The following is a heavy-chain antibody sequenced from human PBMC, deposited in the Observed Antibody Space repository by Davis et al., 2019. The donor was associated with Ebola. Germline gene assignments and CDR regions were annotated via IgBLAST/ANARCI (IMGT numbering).Heavy chain of an antibody. CDR1: GFTFSTYA. V-gene: IGHV3-23*01. CDR2: ISGSGGDT. J-gene: IGHJ4*02. Sequence: GESLKISCTASGFTFSTYAMGWVRQAPGKGLEWVSSISGSGGDTYYADSVKVRFNVSRDNSERTLFLQMKSLRVEDTALYYCAKDWVSEVSGNFEFDNWGEGTLVTVSS. D-gene: IGHD4-23*01. CDR3: AKDWVSEVSGNFEFDN.